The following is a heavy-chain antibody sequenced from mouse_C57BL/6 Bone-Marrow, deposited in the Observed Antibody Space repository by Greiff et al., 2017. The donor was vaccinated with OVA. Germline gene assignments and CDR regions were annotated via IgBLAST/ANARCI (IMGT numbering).Heavy chain of an antibody. D-gene: IGHD2-1*01. V-gene: IGHV1-53*01. Sequence: QVQLKESGTELVKPGASVKLSCKASGYTFTSYWMHWVKQRPGQGLEWIGNINPSNGGTNYNEKFKSKATLTVDKSSSTAYMQLSSLTSEDSAVYYCARRGPNYAPMDYWGQGTSVTVSS. CDR1: GYTFTSYW. CDR2: INPSNGGT. CDR3: ARRGPNYAPMDY. J-gene: IGHJ4*01.